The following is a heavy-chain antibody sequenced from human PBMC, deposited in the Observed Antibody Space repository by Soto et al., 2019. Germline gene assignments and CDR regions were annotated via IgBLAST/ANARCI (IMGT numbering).Heavy chain of an antibody. CDR3: AKDMYYDILPGHSNPYGMDV. V-gene: IGHV3-9*01. CDR2: ISWNSGSI. J-gene: IGHJ6*02. CDR1: GFTFDDYA. Sequence: QPVGSLRLSCAASGFTFDDYAMHWGWQAPGQGLEWVSGISWNSGSIAYADSVKGRFTISRDNAKNSLYLQMNSLRAEDTALYYCAKDMYYDILPGHSNPYGMDVWGQGTTVTVSS. D-gene: IGHD3-9*01.